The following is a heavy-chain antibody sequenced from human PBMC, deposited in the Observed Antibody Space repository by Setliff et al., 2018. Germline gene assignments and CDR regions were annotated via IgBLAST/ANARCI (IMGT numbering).Heavy chain of an antibody. CDR2: ISGSGGII. D-gene: IGHD2-21*01. CDR3: ARDWRHKAMDV. Sequence: PGGSLRLSCAASGFTFSDYYMTWIRQAPGKGLEWISYISGSGGIIKYADSVKGRFTISRDNAKKSLYLQMNSLRVEDTAVYYCARDWRHKAMDVWGQGTTVTVSS. CDR1: GFTFSDYY. V-gene: IGHV3-11*04. J-gene: IGHJ6*02.